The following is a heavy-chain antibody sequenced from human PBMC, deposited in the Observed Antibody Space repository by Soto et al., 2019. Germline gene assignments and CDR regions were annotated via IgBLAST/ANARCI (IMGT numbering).Heavy chain of an antibody. CDR3: ANCVQGIVVAPDYGMDV. Sequence: SVKVSCKASGGTFSSYTISWVRQAPGQGLEWMGRIIPILGIANYAQKFQGRVTITADKSTSTAYMELSSLRAEDTAVYYCANCVQGIVVAPDYGMDVWGQGTTVTV. CDR1: GGTFSSYT. CDR2: IIPILGIA. J-gene: IGHJ6*02. V-gene: IGHV1-69*02. D-gene: IGHD6-19*01.